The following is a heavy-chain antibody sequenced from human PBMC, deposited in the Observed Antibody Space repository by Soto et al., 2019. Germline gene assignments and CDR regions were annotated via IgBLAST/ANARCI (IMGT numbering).Heavy chain of an antibody. CDR1: GYTLTELS. Sequence: ASVKVSCKVSGYTLTELSMHWVRQAPGKGLEWMGGFDPEDGETIYAQKFQGRVTMTEDTSTDTAYMELSSLRSEDTAVYYCATVLYSSGWYAFDIWGQGTMVTVSS. V-gene: IGHV1-24*01. J-gene: IGHJ3*02. D-gene: IGHD6-19*01. CDR2: FDPEDGET. CDR3: ATVLYSSGWYAFDI.